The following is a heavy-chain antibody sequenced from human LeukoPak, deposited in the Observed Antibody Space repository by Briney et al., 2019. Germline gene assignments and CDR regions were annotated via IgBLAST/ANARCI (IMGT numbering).Heavy chain of an antibody. J-gene: IGHJ4*02. Sequence: KAGESLNITCKGSGYSFAKFWIGWVRQMPGKGLEWMGIIYPGDSDIRYSPSFQGQVTLLVDTSISTAYMQWSSLKASDTAIYYCARPPYYDFGNGHYPDYWGQGTLVTVSS. CDR2: IYPGDSDI. D-gene: IGHD3-3*01. V-gene: IGHV5-51*01. CDR3: ARPPYYDFGNGHYPDY. CDR1: GYSFAKFW.